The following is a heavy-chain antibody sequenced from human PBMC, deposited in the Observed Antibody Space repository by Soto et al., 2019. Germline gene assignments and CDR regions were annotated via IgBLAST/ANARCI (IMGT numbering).Heavy chain of an antibody. CDR1: GDSVSSNSAT. CDR2: TYYRSKWYY. D-gene: IGHD6-13*01. Sequence: PSQTLSLTCAISGDSVSSNSATWNLIRQSPSRGLEWLGSTYYRSKWYYDYAVSVKSRITINPDTSKNQFSLQLNSVTPEDTAVYYCARDPVTAADYFDYWGPGTLVTVSS. V-gene: IGHV6-1*01. J-gene: IGHJ4*02. CDR3: ARDPVTAADYFDY.